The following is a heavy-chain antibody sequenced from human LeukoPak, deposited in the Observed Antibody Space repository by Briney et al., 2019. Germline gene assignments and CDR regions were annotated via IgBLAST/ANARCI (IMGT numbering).Heavy chain of an antibody. Sequence: ASVKVSCKASGGTFSSYTISWVRQAPGQGLEWMGRIIPILGIANYALKFQGRVAITADKSTSTAYMELSSLRSEDTAVYYCAREVFRIAVAGANWFDPWGQGTLVTVSS. V-gene: IGHV1-69*04. CDR3: AREVFRIAVAGANWFDP. CDR1: GGTFSSYT. J-gene: IGHJ5*02. D-gene: IGHD6-19*01. CDR2: IIPILGIA.